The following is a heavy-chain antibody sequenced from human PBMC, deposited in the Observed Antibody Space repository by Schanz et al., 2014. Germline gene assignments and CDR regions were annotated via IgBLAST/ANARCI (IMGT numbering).Heavy chain of an antibody. Sequence: EVQLVESGGFVVQPGGSLRLSCAASGFTFDDYTMHWVRQAPGKGLDWVSLINWNSRTISYSDSVKGRFTISRDNSKNSLFLQMNSLRSEDTALYFCAASGYGDYGGLNYWGQGTLVTVSS. CDR1: GFTFDDYT. CDR3: AASGYGDYGGLNY. D-gene: IGHD4-17*01. J-gene: IGHJ4*02. CDR2: INWNSRTI. V-gene: IGHV3-43*01.